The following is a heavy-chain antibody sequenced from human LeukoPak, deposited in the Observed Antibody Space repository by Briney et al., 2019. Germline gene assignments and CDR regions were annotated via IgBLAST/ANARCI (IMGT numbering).Heavy chain of an antibody. D-gene: IGHD2-15*01. Sequence: PGGSLRLTCAASGCTFSSYSLNWVRQAPGKGLEWVAFINSSSITIYYADSVKGRFTISRDNAEKSLYLQMNSLRAEDTAVYYCARDRGGSYSAIDYWGQGTLVTVSS. CDR1: GCTFSSYS. CDR3: ARDRGGSYSAIDY. V-gene: IGHV3-48*04. CDR2: INSSSITI. J-gene: IGHJ4*02.